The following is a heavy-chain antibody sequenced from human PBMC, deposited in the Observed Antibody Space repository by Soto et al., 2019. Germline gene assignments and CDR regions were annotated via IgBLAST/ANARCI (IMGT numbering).Heavy chain of an antibody. D-gene: IGHD2-15*01. Sequence: SETLSLTCTVSGGSISSGGYYWSWIRKHPGKGLEWIGYIYYSGSTYYNPSLKSRVTISVDTSKNQFSLKLSSVTAADTAVYYCARASSGGSFNDAFDIWGQGTMVTVSS. J-gene: IGHJ3*02. CDR1: GGSISSGGYY. CDR2: IYYSGST. CDR3: ARASSGGSFNDAFDI. V-gene: IGHV4-31*03.